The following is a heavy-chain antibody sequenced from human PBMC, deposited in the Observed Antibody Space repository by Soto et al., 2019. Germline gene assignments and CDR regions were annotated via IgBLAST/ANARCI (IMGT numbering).Heavy chain of an antibody. Sequence: PGGSLRLSCAASGVTFSRNAMSWVRQAPGKGPEWVSGISGSGDTTHYADFVKGRVTISRDNSKSTLYLQMNSLRAEDTAVYYCATRGYCVSTGCLAVYYAMDVWGQGTTVTVSS. J-gene: IGHJ6*02. CDR3: ATRGYCVSTGCLAVYYAMDV. CDR2: ISGSGDTT. D-gene: IGHD3-10*01. V-gene: IGHV3-23*01. CDR1: GVTFSRNA.